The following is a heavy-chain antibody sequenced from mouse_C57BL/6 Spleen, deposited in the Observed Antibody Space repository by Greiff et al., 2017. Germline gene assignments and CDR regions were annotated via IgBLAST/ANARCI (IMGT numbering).Heavy chain of an antibody. J-gene: IGHJ2*01. CDR3: ARRHYYGSSLDY. V-gene: IGHV1-82*01. CDR1: GYAFSSSW. Sequence: QVQLQQSGPELVKPGASVKISCKASGYAFSSSWMNWVKQRPGKGLEWIGRIYPGDGDTNYNGKFKGKATLTADKSSSTAYMQLSSLTSEDSAVYFCARRHYYGSSLDYGGQGNTLTVSS. CDR2: IYPGDGDT. D-gene: IGHD1-1*01.